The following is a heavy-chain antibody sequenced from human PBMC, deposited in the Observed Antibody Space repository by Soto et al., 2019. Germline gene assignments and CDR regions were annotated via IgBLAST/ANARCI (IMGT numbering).Heavy chain of an antibody. J-gene: IGHJ6*03. Sequence: QVQLVQSGAEVKKPGSSVKVSCKASGGTFSSYTISWVRQAPGQGLEWMGRIIPILGIANYAQKFQGRVTITADKSTSTAYMELSSLRSEDTAVYYCAREADGAYYYYYRDVWGKGTTVTVSS. CDR2: IIPILGIA. CDR1: GGTFSSYT. V-gene: IGHV1-69*08. D-gene: IGHD4-17*01. CDR3: AREADGAYYYYYRDV.